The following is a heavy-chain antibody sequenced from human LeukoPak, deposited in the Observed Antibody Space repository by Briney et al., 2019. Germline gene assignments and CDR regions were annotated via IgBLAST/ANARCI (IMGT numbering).Heavy chain of an antibody. D-gene: IGHD6-19*01. V-gene: IGHV3-64*01. CDR3: ARVDSGSACAS. CDR1: GFTLRSYS. J-gene: IGHJ1*01. CDR2: ISKNGRHT. Sequence: GGSLRLSCAASGFTLRSYSMHWVRQAPGKGLEFGSAISKNGRHTYYGNSMKGRFTISRDISKNTLYLQMGSLRPEDMAVYYCARVDSGSACASWGQGILVTVSS.